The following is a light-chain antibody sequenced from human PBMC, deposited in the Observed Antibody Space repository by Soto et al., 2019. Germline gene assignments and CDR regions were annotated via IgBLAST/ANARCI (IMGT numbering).Light chain of an antibody. V-gene: IGLV1-40*01. Sequence: QSVLTQPPSVSGAPGQRVTISCTGGSHNIAARYDVHWYQQLPGTAPKLLIYGNNNRPSGVPDRFSGSNSGNTATLTISRVEGGDEADYYCQVWHSGGDHSVFGGGTKLTVL. CDR3: QVWHSGGDHSV. J-gene: IGLJ3*02. CDR2: GNN. CDR1: SHNIAARYD.